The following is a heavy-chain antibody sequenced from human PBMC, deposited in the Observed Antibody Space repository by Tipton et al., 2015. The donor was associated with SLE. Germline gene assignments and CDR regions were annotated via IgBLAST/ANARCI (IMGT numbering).Heavy chain of an antibody. J-gene: IGHJ3*02. CDR3: ARRTTRSSGYFGAFDI. CDR2: IYYSGST. CDR1: GGSISSSVYS. Sequence: TLSLTCNVSGGSISSSVYSWNWIRQPPGKGLEWIGTIYYSGSTYYNPSLKSRVTISVDTPKNQFSLKLSSVTAAETAVYYCARRTTRSSGYFGAFDIWGQGTMVTVSS. D-gene: IGHD3-22*01. V-gene: IGHV4-39*01.